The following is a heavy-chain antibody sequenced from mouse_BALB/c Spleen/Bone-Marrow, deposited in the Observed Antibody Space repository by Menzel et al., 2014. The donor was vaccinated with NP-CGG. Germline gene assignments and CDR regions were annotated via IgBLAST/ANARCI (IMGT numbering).Heavy chain of an antibody. CDR2: IYPGNGDT. V-gene: IGHV1-12*01. J-gene: IGHJ4*01. CDR1: GYTFTSYN. D-gene: IGHD2-14*01. Sequence: QAHVKQSGAELVKPGASVKMSCKASGYTFTSYNMHWVKQTPGQGLEWIGAIYPGNGDTSYNQKFKGKATLTADKSSSTAYMQLSSLTSEDSAVYYCARDRDEALVDYWGQGTSVTVSS. CDR3: ARDRDEALVDY.